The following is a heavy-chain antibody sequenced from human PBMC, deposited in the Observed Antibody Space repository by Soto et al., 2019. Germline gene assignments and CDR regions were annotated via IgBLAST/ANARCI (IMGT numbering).Heavy chain of an antibody. CDR2: IIPILGIA. D-gene: IGHD2-2*01. CDR3: APYCSSTSCAHGYFDY. J-gene: IGHJ4*02. V-gene: IGHV1-69*02. Sequence: QVQLVQSGAEVKKPGSSVKVSCKASGGTFSSYTISWVRQAPGQGLEWMGRIIPILGIANYAQKFQGRGTITAEKSTSTAYMELSSLRSEDTAVYYCAPYCSSTSCAHGYFDYWGQGTLVTVSS. CDR1: GGTFSSYT.